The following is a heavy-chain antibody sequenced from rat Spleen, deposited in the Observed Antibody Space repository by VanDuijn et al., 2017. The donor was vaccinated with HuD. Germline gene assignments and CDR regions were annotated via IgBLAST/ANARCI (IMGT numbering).Heavy chain of an antibody. CDR1: GFSLTNFG. V-gene: IGHV2-15*01. Sequence: QVQLKESGPGLVQPSQTLSLTCTVSGFSLTNFGVTWVRQPPGKGLEWIGAIWSGGSTEYNSALKSRLSISRDTSKRQVFLKMNSLQTDDTDIYFCIRESLPGSKSHWFVYWGQGTLVTVSS. J-gene: IGHJ3*01. CDR3: IRESLPGSKSHWFVY. D-gene: IGHD1-4*01. CDR2: IWSGGST.